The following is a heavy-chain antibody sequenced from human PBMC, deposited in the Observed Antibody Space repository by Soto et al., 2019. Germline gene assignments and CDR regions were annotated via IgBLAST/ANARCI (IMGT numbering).Heavy chain of an antibody. CDR1: GFAFNNYG. CDR3: AREDSIIIPAVSDF. J-gene: IGHJ4*02. D-gene: IGHD2-2*01. V-gene: IGHV3-21*01. Sequence: GGSLRLSCTVSGFAFNNYGISWVRQAPGKWLEWVSSISKSDYTYYSDSVKGRFTISRDNAKNSVSLQMNTLRVEDTAVYYCAREDSIIIPAVSDFWGQGXLVTVYS. CDR2: ISKSDYT.